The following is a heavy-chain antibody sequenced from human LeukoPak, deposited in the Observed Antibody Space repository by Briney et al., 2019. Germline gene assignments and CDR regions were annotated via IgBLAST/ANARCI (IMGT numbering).Heavy chain of an antibody. CDR1: GFTFSSFG. Sequence: GGSLRLSCAASGFTFSSFGMSWVRQSPETGLEWVSVSGGSGGATHYAESVKGRFTISRDNSKNTLYLKMSRLRADDTAVYYCAKGKDFNGYYVDSWGQGTLVTVSS. CDR2: SGGSGGAT. CDR3: AKGKDFNGYYVDS. D-gene: IGHD3-3*01. V-gene: IGHV3-23*01. J-gene: IGHJ4*02.